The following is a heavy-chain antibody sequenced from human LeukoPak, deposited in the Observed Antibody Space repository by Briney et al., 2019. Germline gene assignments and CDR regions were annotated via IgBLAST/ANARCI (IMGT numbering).Heavy chain of an antibody. V-gene: IGHV4-4*02. Sequence: SGTLSLTCAVSGGSISSNWWSWVRQPPGKGLECIGEIYHSGSTNYNPSLKSRVTISVDKSKKQFSLKLTSVTAADTAVYYCARERSNYFDYWGQGTLVTVSS. CDR3: ARERSNYFDY. J-gene: IGHJ4*02. CDR1: GGSISSNW. D-gene: IGHD4-11*01. CDR2: IYHSGST.